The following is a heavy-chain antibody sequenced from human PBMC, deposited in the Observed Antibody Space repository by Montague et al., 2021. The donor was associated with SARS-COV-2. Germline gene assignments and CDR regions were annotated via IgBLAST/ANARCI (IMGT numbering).Heavy chain of an antibody. D-gene: IGHD2-21*02. CDR1: GFTFSSYA. CDR2: ISGSDGST. J-gene: IGHJ4*02. Sequence: SLRLSCAASGFTFSSYAMTWVRQAPGKGLEWVSSISGSDGSTYYADSVKGRFTISRDNSKNTLSLQMNSLRAEDTAVYYCAKAPYETAYVFDYWGQGTLVTVSS. CDR3: AKAPYETAYVFDY. V-gene: IGHV3-23*01.